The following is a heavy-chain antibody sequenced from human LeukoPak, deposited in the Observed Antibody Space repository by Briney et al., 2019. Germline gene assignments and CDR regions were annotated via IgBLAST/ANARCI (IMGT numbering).Heavy chain of an antibody. Sequence: GRSLRLSCVASGFTLSTYGMYWVRQAPGKGLEWVAVIWNDGSNKHYADSVKGRYTISRDNSKNTLDLQMNSLRAEDTAVYYCAKDLSSSWFEGLDNWGQGTLVTVS. CDR3: AKDLSSSWFEGLDN. V-gene: IGHV3-33*06. D-gene: IGHD6-13*01. CDR2: IWNDGSNK. J-gene: IGHJ4*02. CDR1: GFTLSTYG.